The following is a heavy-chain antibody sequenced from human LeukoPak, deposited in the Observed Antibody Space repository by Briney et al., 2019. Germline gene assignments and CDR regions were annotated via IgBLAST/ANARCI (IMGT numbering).Heavy chain of an antibody. CDR2: IYPNSGAT. J-gene: IGHJ4*02. CDR3: GTLLSNGPFDY. V-gene: IGHV1-2*02. CDR1: GYTFTGCY. Sequence: ASVKVSCKASGYTFTGCYMHWVRQAPGQGLEWMGYIYPNSGATKYAQKFQGRVTMTRDTSISTAYMELSGLRSDDTAVYYCGTLLSNGPFDYWGQGSLVTVSS.